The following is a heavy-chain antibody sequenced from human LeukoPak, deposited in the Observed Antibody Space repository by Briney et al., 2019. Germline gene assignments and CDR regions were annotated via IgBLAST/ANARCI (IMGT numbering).Heavy chain of an antibody. CDR1: GFTFSSYA. Sequence: GGSLRLSCAASGFTFSSYAMSWVRQAPGKGQEWVSAISGSGGSTYYADSVKGRFTISRDNSKSTLFLQMNSLRAEDTAVYYCAKDPRVGSRVATPCHWGQGTLVTVSS. D-gene: IGHD5-24*01. J-gene: IGHJ4*02. CDR2: ISGSGGST. V-gene: IGHV3-23*01. CDR3: AKDPRVGSRVATPCH.